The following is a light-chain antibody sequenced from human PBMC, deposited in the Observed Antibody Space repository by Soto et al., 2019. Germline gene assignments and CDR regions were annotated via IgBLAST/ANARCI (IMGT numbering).Light chain of an antibody. CDR3: QQGNTWPWT. V-gene: IGKV3-11*01. J-gene: IGKJ1*01. CDR2: AAS. Sequence: EIVLTQSPATLSLSPLERAAPSFMASQSVGSSLAWYQQKLGQAPRLLIYAASDRATGIPGRFSGSGSGTDFTLIISSLEPEDFAFYYCQQGNTWPWTFGQGTKVDIK. CDR1: QSVGSS.